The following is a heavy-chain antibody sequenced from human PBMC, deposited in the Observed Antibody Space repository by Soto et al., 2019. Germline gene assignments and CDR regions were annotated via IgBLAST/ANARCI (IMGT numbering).Heavy chain of an antibody. CDR2: IVVGSGNT. V-gene: IGHV1-58*02. CDR3: AAVVVAATYYFDY. Sequence: SVKVSCKASGFTFTSSAMQWVRQARGQRLEWIGWIVVGSGNTNYAQKFQERVTITRDMSTSTAYMELSSLRSEDTAVYYCAAVVVAATYYFDYWGQGTLVTVSS. J-gene: IGHJ4*02. D-gene: IGHD2-15*01. CDR1: GFTFTSSA.